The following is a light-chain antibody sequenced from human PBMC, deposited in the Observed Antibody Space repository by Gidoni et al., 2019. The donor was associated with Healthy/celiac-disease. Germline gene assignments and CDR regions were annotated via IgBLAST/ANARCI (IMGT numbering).Light chain of an antibody. V-gene: IGKV3-20*01. Sequence: EIVLKQATGTLSLSQGKRATLSCRASQSVTKNYLAWYQQKPGQAPRLLIYDASNRATGIPDRFRGSGSGTDFTLTISRLEPEDFAVYYCQQCAHSPLTFGGGTKVEIK. CDR2: DAS. CDR3: QQCAHSPLT. CDR1: QSVTKNY. J-gene: IGKJ4*01.